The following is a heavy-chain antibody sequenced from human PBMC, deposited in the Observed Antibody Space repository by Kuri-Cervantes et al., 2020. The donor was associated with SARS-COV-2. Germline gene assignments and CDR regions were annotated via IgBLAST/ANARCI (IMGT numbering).Heavy chain of an antibody. CDR1: GFTSSSYA. CDR3: VKTPNYDFWSGYYYFDY. D-gene: IGHD3-3*01. CDR2: ISSNGGST. V-gene: IGHV3-64D*08. J-gene: IGHJ4*02. Sequence: GESLKISCSASGFTSSSYAMHWVRQAPGKGLEYVSAISSNGGSTYYADSVKGRFTISRDNSKNTLYLQMSSLRAEDTAVYYCVKTPNYDFWSGYYYFDYWGQGTLVTVSS.